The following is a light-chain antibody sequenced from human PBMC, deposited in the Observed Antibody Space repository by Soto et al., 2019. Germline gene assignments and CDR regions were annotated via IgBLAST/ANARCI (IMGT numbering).Light chain of an antibody. J-gene: IGLJ1*01. CDR3: AAWDDRMNAYV. V-gene: IGLV1-51*01. Sequence: QSVLTQPPSVSAAPGQKVTISCSGSSSNIGNNYVSWYQQLPGTAPKLLIYDNNKRPSGVPDRFSGSKSGTSASLAISGLQSEDDGDYYCAAWDDRMNAYVFGTGTKVTVL. CDR1: SSNIGNNY. CDR2: DNN.